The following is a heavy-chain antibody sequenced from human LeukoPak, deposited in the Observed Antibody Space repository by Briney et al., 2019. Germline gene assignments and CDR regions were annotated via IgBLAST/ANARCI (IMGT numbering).Heavy chain of an antibody. Sequence: PGGSLRLSCAASGFTFSSYWMSWVRQAPEKGLEWVANIKQDGSQKDYVDSVKGRFTISRDNAENSLYLQMNSLRAEDTAVYYCSRTAYNDNSGYYRHFDNWGQGALVTVSS. CDR3: SRTAYNDNSGYYRHFDN. CDR2: IKQDGSQK. D-gene: IGHD3-22*01. V-gene: IGHV3-7*04. CDR1: GFTFSSYW. J-gene: IGHJ4*02.